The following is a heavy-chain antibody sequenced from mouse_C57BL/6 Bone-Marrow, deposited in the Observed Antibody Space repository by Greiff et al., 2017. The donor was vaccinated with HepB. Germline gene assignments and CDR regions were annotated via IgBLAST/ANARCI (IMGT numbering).Heavy chain of an antibody. D-gene: IGHD1-1*01. CDR3: ARKIGGSSYGYYYAMDY. CDR2: IYPGSGST. Sequence: VQLQQPGAELVKPGASVKMSCKASGYTFTSYWITWVKQRPGQGLEWIGDIYPGSGSTNYNEKFKSKATLTVDTSSSTAYMQLSSLTSEDSAVYYCARKIGGSSYGYYYAMDYWGQGTSVTVSS. CDR1: GYTFTSYW. V-gene: IGHV1-55*01. J-gene: IGHJ4*01.